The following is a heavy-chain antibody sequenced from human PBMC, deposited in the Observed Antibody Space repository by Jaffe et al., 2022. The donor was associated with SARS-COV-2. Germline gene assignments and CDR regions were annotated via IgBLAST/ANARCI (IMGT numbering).Heavy chain of an antibody. CDR2: ISSNGGST. CDR3: ARGVTYYYDSSGNEGEVGMDV. CDR1: GFTFSSYA. D-gene: IGHD3-22*01. J-gene: IGHJ6*02. Sequence: EVQLVESGGGLVQPGGSLRLSCAASGFTFSSYAMHWVRQAPGKGLEYVSAISSNGGSTYYANSVKGRFTISRDNSKNTLYLQMGSLRAEDMAVYYCARGVTYYYDSSGNEGEVGMDVWGQGTTVTVSS. V-gene: IGHV3-64*01.